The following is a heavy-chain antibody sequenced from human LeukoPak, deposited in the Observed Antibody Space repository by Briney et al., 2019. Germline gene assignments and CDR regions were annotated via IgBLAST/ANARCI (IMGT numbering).Heavy chain of an antibody. CDR1: GASISSYY. D-gene: IGHD3-16*01. V-gene: IGHV4-59*12. J-gene: IGHJ4*02. Sequence: PSETLSLTCTVSGASISSYYWSWIRQPPGKGLEWIGDIYYSGSIKYNPSLKSRVTMSVDTSKNQFSLRLTSVTAADTAVYYCARGGLTFGGNWGQGTLVTVSS. CDR2: IYYSGSI. CDR3: ARGGLTFGGN.